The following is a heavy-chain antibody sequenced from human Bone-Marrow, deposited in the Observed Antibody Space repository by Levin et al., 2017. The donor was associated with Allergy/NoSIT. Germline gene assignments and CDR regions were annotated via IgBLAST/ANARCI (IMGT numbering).Heavy chain of an antibody. CDR1: GGSLSSYY. CDR2: IYYSGST. V-gene: IGHV4-59*01. D-gene: IGHD6-6*01. CDR3: ARGGTARLGFDY. Sequence: SETLSLTCTVSGGSLSSYYWSWIRQPPGKGLEWIGYIYYSGSTNYNPSLKSRVTISVDTSKNQFSLKLSSVTAADTAVYYCARGGTARLGFDYWGQGTLVTVSS. J-gene: IGHJ4*02.